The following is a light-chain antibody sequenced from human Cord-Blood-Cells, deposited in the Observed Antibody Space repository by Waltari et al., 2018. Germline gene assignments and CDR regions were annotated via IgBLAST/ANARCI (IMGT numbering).Light chain of an antibody. V-gene: IGKV4-1*01. Sequence: DIVMTQSPDSLAVSLGERATINCKPSQSVLYSSNNKNYLAWYQQQPGQPPKLRIYWASTRESRVPDRFSGSGSGTDFTLTISSLQAEDVAVYYCQQYYSTPITFGQVTRLEIK. J-gene: IGKJ5*01. CDR2: WAS. CDR1: QSVLYSSNNKNY. CDR3: QQYYSTPIT.